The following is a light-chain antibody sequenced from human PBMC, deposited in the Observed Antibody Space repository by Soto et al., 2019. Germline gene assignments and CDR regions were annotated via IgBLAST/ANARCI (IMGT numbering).Light chain of an antibody. J-gene: IGKJ1*01. CDR3: QQYNNWPGT. V-gene: IGKV3-15*01. CDR1: QSVSSY. Sequence: EIVITQSPATVSVSPGERATLSCRASQSVSSYLAWYQQKPGQAPRLLIYGASTRATGIPARFSGSGSGTEFTLTISSPQSEDFAVYYCQQYNNWPGTFGQGTKVDIK. CDR2: GAS.